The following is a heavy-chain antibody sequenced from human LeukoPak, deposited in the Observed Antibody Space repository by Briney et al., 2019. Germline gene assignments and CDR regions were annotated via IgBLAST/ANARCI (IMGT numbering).Heavy chain of an antibody. CDR1: GFIFSDYY. J-gene: IGHJ4*02. V-gene: IGHV3-11*01. CDR3: ARVAYCGGDCYPADF. CDR2: IGSRDSTM. D-gene: IGHD2-21*02. Sequence: GGSLRLSCAASGFIFSDYYMSWIRQAPGKGLEWVSYIGSRDSTMYYADSVKGRFTISRNNAKNSLYLQMNSLRAEDTAVYFCARVAYCGGDCYPADFWGQGTLVTVSS.